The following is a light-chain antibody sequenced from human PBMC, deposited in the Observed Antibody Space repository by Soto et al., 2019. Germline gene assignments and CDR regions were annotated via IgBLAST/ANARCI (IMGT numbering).Light chain of an antibody. J-gene: IGLJ1*01. CDR2: DVN. V-gene: IGLV2-14*03. CDR3: CSYAGSSSYV. Sequence: QSVLTQPASVSGSPGRSIAISCTGTSSDVGAYNYVSWYQQHPGKAPKLMIYDVNNQPSGVSNRSSGSKSGNTASLTISGLQAEDEADYYCCSYAGSSSYVFGTGSKVTVL. CDR1: SSDVGAYNY.